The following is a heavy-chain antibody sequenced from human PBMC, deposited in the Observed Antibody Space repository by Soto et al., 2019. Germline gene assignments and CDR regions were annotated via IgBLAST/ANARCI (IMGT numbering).Heavy chain of an antibody. V-gene: IGHV4-59*01. CDR3: ARALHVEDYYYGMDV. J-gene: IGHJ6*02. Sequence: SETLSLTCTVSGGSISSYYWSWIRQPPGKGLEWIGYIYYSGSTNYNPSLKSRVTISVDTSKNQFSLKLSSVTAADTVVYYCARALHVEDYYYGMDVWGQGTTVTVSS. D-gene: IGHD1-1*01. CDR1: GGSISSYY. CDR2: IYYSGST.